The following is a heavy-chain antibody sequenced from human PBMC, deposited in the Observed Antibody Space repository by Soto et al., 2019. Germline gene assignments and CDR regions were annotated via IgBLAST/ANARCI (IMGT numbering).Heavy chain of an antibody. Sequence: GGSLRLSCAASGFTFSSYAMHWVRQAPGKGLEWVAVISYDGSNKYYADSVKGRFTIPRDNSKNTLYLQMNSLRAEDTAVYYCAREQGYCSSTSCSFTNKNYYYYGMDVWGQGTTVTVSS. V-gene: IGHV3-30-3*01. CDR3: AREQGYCSSTSCSFTNKNYYYYGMDV. CDR1: GFTFSSYA. J-gene: IGHJ6*02. D-gene: IGHD2-2*01. CDR2: ISYDGSNK.